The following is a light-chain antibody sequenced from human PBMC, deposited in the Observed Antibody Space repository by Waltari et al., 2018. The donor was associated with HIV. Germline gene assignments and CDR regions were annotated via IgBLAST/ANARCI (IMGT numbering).Light chain of an antibody. CDR2: KDS. V-gene: IGLV3-25*03. CDR3: QSADSSGTYVV. J-gene: IGLJ2*01. CDR1: ALPKQY. Sequence: SYELTQPPSVSVSPGQTARITCSGAALPKQYAYWYQQKPGQAPVLVIYKDSERPSGIPERFSGSSSGTTVTLTISGVQAEDEADYYCQSADSSGTYVVFGGGTKLTVL.